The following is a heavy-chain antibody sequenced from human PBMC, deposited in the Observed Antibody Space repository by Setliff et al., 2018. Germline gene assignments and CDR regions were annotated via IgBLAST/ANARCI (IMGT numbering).Heavy chain of an antibody. CDR1: GYTFTGYY. CDR2: INPNSGGT. CDR3: ARGEGRYSGSYYWFDP. V-gene: IGHV1-2*02. D-gene: IGHD1-26*01. J-gene: IGHJ5*02. Sequence: GASVKVSCKASGYTFTGYYMHWVRQAPGQGLEWMGWINPNSGGTNYAQKFQGRVTMTRDTSISTAYMELSRLRSDDTAVYYCARGEGRYSGSYYWFDPWGQGTLVTVSS.